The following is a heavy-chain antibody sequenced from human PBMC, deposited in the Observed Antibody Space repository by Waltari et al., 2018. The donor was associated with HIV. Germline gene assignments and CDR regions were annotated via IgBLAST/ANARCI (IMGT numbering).Heavy chain of an antibody. CDR3: ARRGAYDSSGYYYPHYFDY. Sequence: QLQLQESGPGLVKPSETLSLTCTVPGGSISSSSYSWGGIRQPPAQGLEWIGSIYYSGSTYYNPSLKSRVTISVDTAKNQFSLKLSSVTAADTAVYYCARRGAYDSSGYYYPHYFDYWGQGTLVTVSS. CDR2: IYYSGST. CDR1: GGSISSSSYS. D-gene: IGHD3-22*01. J-gene: IGHJ4*02. V-gene: IGHV4-39*01.